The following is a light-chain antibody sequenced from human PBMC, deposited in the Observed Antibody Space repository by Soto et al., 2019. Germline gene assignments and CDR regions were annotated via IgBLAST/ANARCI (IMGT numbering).Light chain of an antibody. CDR2: DSD. CDR3: GAWDTSLTVYV. J-gene: IGLJ1*01. Sequence: QSVLTQPPSVSAAPGQEDTISCSGSSSNIAANSVSWYQHLPGTAPKLLIYDSDRRPSGTPARFSGSKSGTSATLGITGLQTGDEADYYCGAWDTSLTVYVFGSGTKVTVL. CDR1: SSNIAANS. V-gene: IGLV1-51*01.